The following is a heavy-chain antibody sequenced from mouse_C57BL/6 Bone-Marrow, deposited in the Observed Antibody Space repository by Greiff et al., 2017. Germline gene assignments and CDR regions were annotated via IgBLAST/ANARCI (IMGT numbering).Heavy chain of an antibody. D-gene: IGHD1-1*01. J-gene: IGHJ1*03. CDR1: GYSITSGYY. CDR3: ASPDYYGSSYWYFDV. Sequence: ESGPGLVKPSQSLSLTCSVTGYSITSGYYWNWIRQFPGNKLEWMGYISYDGSNNYNPSPKNRISITRDTSKNQFFLKLNSVTTEDTATYYCASPDYYGSSYWYFDVWGTGTTVTVSS. V-gene: IGHV3-6*01. CDR2: ISYDGSN.